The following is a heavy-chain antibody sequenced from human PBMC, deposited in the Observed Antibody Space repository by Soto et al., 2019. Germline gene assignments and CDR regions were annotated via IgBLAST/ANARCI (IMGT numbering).Heavy chain of an antibody. J-gene: IGHJ4*03. Sequence: GGSLRLSCTGSGFNFGSYALSWVRQSPGKGPEWVGFIRSEAYGVTTDYAASVKGRFIISRDDSKSIAYLEINSLQTDDTAVYYCTRYYYESSGYYVFWGQGTMVTVSS. CDR1: GFNFGSYA. CDR3: TRYYYESSGYYVF. V-gene: IGHV3-49*04. CDR2: IRSEAYGVTT. D-gene: IGHD3-22*01.